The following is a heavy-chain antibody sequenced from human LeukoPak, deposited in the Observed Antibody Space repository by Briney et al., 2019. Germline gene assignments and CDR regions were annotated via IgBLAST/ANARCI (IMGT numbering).Heavy chain of an antibody. J-gene: IGHJ5*02. D-gene: IGHD2-8*01. Sequence: SVKVSCKVSGYTLTELSMHWVRQAPGQGLEWMGGIIPMFGTPNYAQRLQGRVTITADKSTKTAYMELSSLRSEDTAVYYCARAGIPGYCTNVTCSNWLDPWGQGTLVTVSS. CDR2: IIPMFGTP. CDR1: GYTLTELS. V-gene: IGHV1-69*06. CDR3: ARAGIPGYCTNVTCSNWLDP.